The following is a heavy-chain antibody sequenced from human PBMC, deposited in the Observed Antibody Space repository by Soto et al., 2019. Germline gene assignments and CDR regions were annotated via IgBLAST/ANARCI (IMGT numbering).Heavy chain of an antibody. D-gene: IGHD3-10*01. V-gene: IGHV4-34*01. CDR1: GGSFSDYY. CDR2: INPSGGF. J-gene: IGHJ4*02. Sequence: QVQLQQWGAGLLKPSETLSLTCAVYGGSFSDYYWTWIRQSPGKGLEWIGEINPSGGFNYNQSLKSRVSISVATAKTQFSLKLTSVTAADTAVYYCARGRTYYYGSGSSALLYWGQGSLVTVSS. CDR3: ARGRTYYYGSGSSALLY.